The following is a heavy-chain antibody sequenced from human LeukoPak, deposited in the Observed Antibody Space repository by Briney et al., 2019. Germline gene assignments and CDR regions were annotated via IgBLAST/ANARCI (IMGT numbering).Heavy chain of an antibody. V-gene: IGHV3-49*03. Sequence: PGGSLRLSCTASGFTFNDYAVTWFRQAPGKGLEWTAFIRTEAHAGTTEYAASVKGRFTISRDDSETIAYLQMNSLKTEDTAMYYYARTYYYESSGWKPDYWGQGTLVTVSS. CDR2: IRTEAHAGTT. J-gene: IGHJ4*02. CDR1: GFTFNDYA. D-gene: IGHD3-22*01. CDR3: ARTYYYESSGWKPDY.